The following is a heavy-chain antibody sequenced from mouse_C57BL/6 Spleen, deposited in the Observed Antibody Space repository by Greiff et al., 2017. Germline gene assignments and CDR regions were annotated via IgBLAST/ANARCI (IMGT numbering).Heavy chain of an antibody. V-gene: IGHV1-53*01. J-gene: IGHJ2*01. D-gene: IGHD1-1*01. CDR3: ARGNYYGSSYFDY. CDR2: INPSNGGT. Sequence: QVQLKQPGTELVKPGASVKLSCKASGYTFTSYWMHWVKQRPGQGLEWMGNINPSNGGTNYNEKFKSKATLTVDKSSSTAYVQLSSLTSEDSAVYYCARGNYYGSSYFDYWGQGTTLTVSS. CDR1: GYTFTSYW.